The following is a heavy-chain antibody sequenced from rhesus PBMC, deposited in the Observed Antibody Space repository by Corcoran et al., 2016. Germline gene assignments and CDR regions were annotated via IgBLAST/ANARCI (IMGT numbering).Heavy chain of an antibody. Sequence: EVQLVESGGGLVQPGGSLRLSCAASGVNFSSYGMSWVRQGPGKGLEWFSYISNGGGSTYYADSVKGRFTISRDNSKNTLSLQMNSLRAEDTAVYYCAKPYGLDSWGQGVVVTVSS. J-gene: IGHJ6*01. CDR2: ISNGGGST. V-gene: IGHV3S5*01. CDR1: GVNFSSYG. CDR3: AKPYGLDS.